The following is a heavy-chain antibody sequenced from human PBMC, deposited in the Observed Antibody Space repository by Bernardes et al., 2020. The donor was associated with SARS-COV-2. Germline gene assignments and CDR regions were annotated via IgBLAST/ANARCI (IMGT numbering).Heavy chain of an antibody. Sequence: ASVKVSCRASGYSFSDFYIYWVRQAPGQGLEWMGWIDPKSGDTNYAQKFQGGVIMTRDTSISAAYMEMSGLTSDDTAVYYCARAPSTFYGLDVWGQGTTVTVSS. CDR1: GYSFSDFY. V-gene: IGHV1-2*02. CDR3: ARAPSTFYGLDV. CDR2: IDPKSGDT. J-gene: IGHJ6*02.